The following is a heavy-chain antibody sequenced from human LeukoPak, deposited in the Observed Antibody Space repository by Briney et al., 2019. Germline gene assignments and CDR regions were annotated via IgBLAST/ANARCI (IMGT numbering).Heavy chain of an antibody. J-gene: IGHJ4*02. CDR1: GFTFSSYW. CDR2: IDSDGTST. Sequence: GGSLRLSCAASGFTFSSYWMHWARQAPGKGLVWVSRIDSDGTSTSYADSVKGRFSISRDNAKSTLYLQMNSLRAEDTALYYCARAYCTSTSCTEIDYWGQGTLVTVSS. CDR3: ARAYCTSTSCTEIDY. V-gene: IGHV3-74*01. D-gene: IGHD2-2*01.